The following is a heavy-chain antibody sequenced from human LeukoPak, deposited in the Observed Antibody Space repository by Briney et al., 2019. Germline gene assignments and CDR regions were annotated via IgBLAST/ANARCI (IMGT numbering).Heavy chain of an antibody. D-gene: IGHD3-22*01. Sequence: GGSLRLPCAASGFTFSIYAMSWVRHAPGRGLEWGSTISGRGGRTFYTPSVEGRFTTYRDKSKNTMYLQMNSLRVEDTDKYYCAKVEQPSMDYYPVDVWGKGTTVTVSS. CDR2: ISGRGGRT. CDR1: GFTFSIYA. V-gene: IGHV3-23*01. J-gene: IGHJ6*04. CDR3: AKVEQPSMDYYPVDV.